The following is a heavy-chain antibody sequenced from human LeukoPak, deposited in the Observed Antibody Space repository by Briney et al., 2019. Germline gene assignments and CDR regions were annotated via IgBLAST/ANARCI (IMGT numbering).Heavy chain of an antibody. D-gene: IGHD3-16*01. CDR3: ARDGGTDY. CDR2: INPNSGGT. J-gene: IGHJ4*02. V-gene: IGHV1-2*02. Sequence: ASVKVSCKASGYTFTGYYLHWGRQAPGQGLEWMGWINPNSGGTNYVQKFQGRVTMTRDTSISTAYMELSRLRSDDTAVYYCARDGGTDYWGQGILVTVSS. CDR1: GYTFTGYY.